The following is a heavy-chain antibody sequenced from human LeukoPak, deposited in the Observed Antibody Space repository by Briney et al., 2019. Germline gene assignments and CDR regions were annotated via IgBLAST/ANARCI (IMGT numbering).Heavy chain of an antibody. J-gene: IGHJ4*02. V-gene: IGHV5-51*01. CDR2: IYPDESNI. CDR1: GYSFPTYW. D-gene: IGHD2-2*03. Sequence: GESLKISCKGSGYSFPTYWIAWVRQLPGKGLEWMGIIYPDESNIRYSPSYQGQVTISADKSISTAYLQWSSLKASDTAMYYCARPPSRGYSSSFEYWGQGTLVTVSS. CDR3: ARPPSRGYSSSFEY.